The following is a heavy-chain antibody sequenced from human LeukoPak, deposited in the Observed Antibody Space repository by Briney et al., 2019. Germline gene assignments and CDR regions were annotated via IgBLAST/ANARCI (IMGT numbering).Heavy chain of an antibody. Sequence: NPGGSLRLSCAASGFTFSDYYMSWIRQAPGKGLEWVSYISSSGSTIYYADSVKGRFTISRDNAKNSLYLHMNSLTVEDTAVYYCSRDPRNNDYWGQGTLVTVSS. CDR2: ISSSGSTI. V-gene: IGHV3-11*01. J-gene: IGHJ4*02. CDR1: GFTFSDYY. CDR3: SRDPRNNDY.